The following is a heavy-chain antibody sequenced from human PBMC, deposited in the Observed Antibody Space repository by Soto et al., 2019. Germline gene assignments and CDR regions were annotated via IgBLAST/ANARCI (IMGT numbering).Heavy chain of an antibody. V-gene: IGHV1-18*01. CDR1: GYTFTSYG. D-gene: IGHD3-16*01. CDR2: ISAYNGNT. CDR3: AKDGRRTHYALYYYYGMDV. Sequence: QVQLVQSGAEVKKPGASVKVSCKASGYTFTSYGISWVRQAPGQGLEWMGWISAYNGNTNYAQKLQGRVTMTTDTSTSTAYMELRSLRSDDTAVYYCAKDGRRTHYALYYYYGMDVWGQGTTVTVSS. J-gene: IGHJ6*02.